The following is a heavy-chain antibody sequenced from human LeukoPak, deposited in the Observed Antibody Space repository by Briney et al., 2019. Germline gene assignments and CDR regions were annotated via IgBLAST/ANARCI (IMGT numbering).Heavy chain of an antibody. J-gene: IGHJ5*02. CDR2: IIPIFGTA. D-gene: IGHD2-15*01. CDR1: GYTFTAYA. Sequence: SVRVSCKTSGYTFTAYAINWVRQAPGQGLEWMGGIIPIFGTANYAQKFQGRVTITADESTSTAYMELSSLRSEDTAVYYCASGCSGGSCYSYNWFDPWGQGTLVTVSS. V-gene: IGHV1-69*13. CDR3: ASGCSGGSCYSYNWFDP.